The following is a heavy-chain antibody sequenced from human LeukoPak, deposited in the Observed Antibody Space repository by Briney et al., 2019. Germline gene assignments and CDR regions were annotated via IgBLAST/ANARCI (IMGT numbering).Heavy chain of an antibody. CDR3: ARDSSPTYFYSGSTFFLDVFDV. D-gene: IGHD2/OR15-2a*01. CDR1: GFTLSTYW. V-gene: IGHV3-7*01. Sequence: PGGSLRLSCETSGFTLSTYWMTWVRQAPGKGLEWVANIKQDGSKKYYVDSVEGRFTISRDNAKNSLYLQMNNLRAEDTAIYFCARDSSPTYFYSGSTFFLDVFDVWGQGTMVTVSS. J-gene: IGHJ3*01. CDR2: IKQDGSKK.